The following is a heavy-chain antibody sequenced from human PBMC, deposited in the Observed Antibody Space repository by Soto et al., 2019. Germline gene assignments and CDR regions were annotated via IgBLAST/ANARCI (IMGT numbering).Heavy chain of an antibody. Sequence: PGEFLKISCKGSGYSFAGYWITWVRQKPGKGLEWMGRIDPSDSQTYYSPSFRGHVTISVTKSITTVFLQWSSLRASDTAMYYCARRIYDSDTGPNFQYYFDSWGQGTPVTVSS. CDR1: GYSFAGYW. V-gene: IGHV5-10-1*01. D-gene: IGHD3-22*01. CDR3: ARRIYDSDTGPNFQYYFDS. CDR2: IDPSDSQT. J-gene: IGHJ4*02.